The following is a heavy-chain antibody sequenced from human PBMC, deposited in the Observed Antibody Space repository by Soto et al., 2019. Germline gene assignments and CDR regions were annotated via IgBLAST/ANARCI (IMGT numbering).Heavy chain of an antibody. D-gene: IGHD2-2*01. CDR2: IYHSGST. V-gene: IGHV4-39*01. Sequence: PSETLSLTCTVSGGSISSSSYYWGWIRQPPGKGLEWIGSIYHSGSTYYNPSLKSRVTISVDTSKNQFSLKLSSVTAADTAVYYCARILVVVPAATAGYYYYYMDVWGKGTTVIVSS. J-gene: IGHJ6*03. CDR3: ARILVVVPAATAGYYYYYMDV. CDR1: GGSISSSSYY.